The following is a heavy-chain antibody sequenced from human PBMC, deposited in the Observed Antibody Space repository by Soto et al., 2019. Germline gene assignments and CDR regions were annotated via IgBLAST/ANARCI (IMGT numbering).Heavy chain of an antibody. CDR1: GFTFYRYD. CDR3: VRRGSETGWYFGQ. J-gene: IGHJ4*02. Sequence: EVQLLESGGGLVQPGGSLRLSCAASGFTFYRYDMFWVRQTPRRGLEWVSFISGSGGRIEYGDFVRGRFTASRDNAEDTLSLQMNTLASGDTGVYYCVRRGSETGWYFGQWGQGTLVVVSS. V-gene: IGHV3-23*02. D-gene: IGHD6-19*01. CDR2: ISGSGGRI.